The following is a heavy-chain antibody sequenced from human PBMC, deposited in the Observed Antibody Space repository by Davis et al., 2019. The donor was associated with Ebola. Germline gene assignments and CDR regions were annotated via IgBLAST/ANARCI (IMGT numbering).Heavy chain of an antibody. Sequence: GESLKISCTGSGFSFGDFGMSWYRQAPGKGLEWVGFIRSNLYGGTTEYAESVKGRFTISRDDPKSIAYLQMNSLKAEDTAMYYCSRDIWDYWGQGTLVTVSS. D-gene: IGHD2-21*01. CDR1: GFSFGDFG. CDR2: IRSNLYGGTT. V-gene: IGHV3-49*03. CDR3: SRDIWDY. J-gene: IGHJ4*02.